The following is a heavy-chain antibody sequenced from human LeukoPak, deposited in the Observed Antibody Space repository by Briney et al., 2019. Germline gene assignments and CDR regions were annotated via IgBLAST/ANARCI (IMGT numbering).Heavy chain of an antibody. CDR3: TRPRVIAAAGHWPLMMDV. J-gene: IGHJ6*02. CDR1: GFTFSGSA. D-gene: IGHD6-13*01. Sequence: AGGSLRLSCAASGFTFSGSAMHWVRQASGKGLEWVGRIRSKANSYATAYAASVKGRFTISRDDSKNTAYLQMNSLKTEDTAVYYCTRPRVIAAAGHWPLMMDVWGQGTTVTVSS. V-gene: IGHV3-73*01. CDR2: IRSKANSYAT.